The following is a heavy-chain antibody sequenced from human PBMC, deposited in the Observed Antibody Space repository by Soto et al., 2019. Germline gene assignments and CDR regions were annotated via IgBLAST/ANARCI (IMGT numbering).Heavy chain of an antibody. Sequence: QVQLQQWGAGLVKPSETLSLTCDVSGGSFSGYYWSWIRQPPGKGLEWIGEIDQSGSTSYNPALRSRVTMAGDTSKNQFSLKLSSVTAADTALYFCARRITQIVVFFDSWGQGTLVTVSS. CDR1: GGSFSGYY. J-gene: IGHJ4*02. V-gene: IGHV4-34*01. D-gene: IGHD3-22*01. CDR3: ARRITQIVVFFDS. CDR2: IDQSGST.